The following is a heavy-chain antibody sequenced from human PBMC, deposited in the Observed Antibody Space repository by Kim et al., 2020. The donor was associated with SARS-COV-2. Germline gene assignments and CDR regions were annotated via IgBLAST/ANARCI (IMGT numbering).Heavy chain of an antibody. CDR3: ARVTLRGWFDP. V-gene: IGHV4-4*06. CDR2: T. Sequence: TNHHPALKGRVTMSVDTSKDQFSLELGSVTAADTAVYYCARVTLRGWFDPWGQGTLVTVSS. J-gene: IGHJ5*02.